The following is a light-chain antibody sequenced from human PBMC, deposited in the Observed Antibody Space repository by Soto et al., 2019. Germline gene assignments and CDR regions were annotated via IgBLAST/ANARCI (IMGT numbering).Light chain of an antibody. CDR1: QSVSSN. CDR2: GAS. J-gene: IGKJ2*01. V-gene: IGKV3-15*01. CDR3: QQYNNWPPYT. Sequence: EIVMTQSPATLSVSPGERATLSCRASQSVSSNLAWYQHKPGQAPRLLMYGASTRATGIPARFSGSGSGTEFTLTISSLQSEDFAVYYCQQYNNWPPYTFGKGTKV.